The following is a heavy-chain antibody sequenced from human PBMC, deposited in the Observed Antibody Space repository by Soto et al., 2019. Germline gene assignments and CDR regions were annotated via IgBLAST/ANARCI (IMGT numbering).Heavy chain of an antibody. V-gene: IGHV1-3*01. Sequence: ASVKVSCKASGYTFTSYAMHWVRQAPGQRLEWMGWINAGNGNTKYSQKFQGRVTITRDTSASTAYMELSSLRSEDTAVYYCASSNFIKPSGSLRWGDAFAIWGQGTMVTVSS. D-gene: IGHD1-26*01. CDR3: ASSNFIKPSGSLRWGDAFAI. CDR1: GYTFTSYA. J-gene: IGHJ3*02. CDR2: INAGNGNT.